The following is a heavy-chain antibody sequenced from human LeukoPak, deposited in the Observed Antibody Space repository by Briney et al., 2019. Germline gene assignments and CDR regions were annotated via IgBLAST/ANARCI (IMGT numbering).Heavy chain of an antibody. CDR1: GDSISSGTYY. CDR3: ARDSKQLVLANLNYYYYYMDV. CDR2: IYTSGST. D-gene: IGHD6-6*01. V-gene: IGHV4-61*02. J-gene: IGHJ6*03. Sequence: SQTLSLTCTVSGDSISSGTYYWSWIRQPAGKGLEWIGRIYTSGSTNYNPSLKSRVTISVDTSKNQFSLKLSSVTAADTAVYYCARDSKQLVLANLNYYYYYMDVWGKGTTVTVSS.